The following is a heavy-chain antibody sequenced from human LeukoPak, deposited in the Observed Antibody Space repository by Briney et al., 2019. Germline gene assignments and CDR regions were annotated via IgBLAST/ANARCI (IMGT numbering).Heavy chain of an antibody. CDR2: IIPIFGTA. J-gene: IGHJ4*02. V-gene: IGHV1-69*13. D-gene: IGHD4-11*01. Sequence: ASVKVSCKASGGTFSSYAISWVRQAPGQGLEWMGGIIPIFGTANYAQKFQDRVTITADESTSTAYMELSSLRSEDTAVYYCARGATVTTIDYWGQGTLVTVSS. CDR3: ARGATVTTIDY. CDR1: GGTFSSYA.